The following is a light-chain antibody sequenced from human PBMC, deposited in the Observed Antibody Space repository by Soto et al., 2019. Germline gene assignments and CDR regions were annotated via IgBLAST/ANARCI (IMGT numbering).Light chain of an antibody. V-gene: IGKV1-5*01. CDR3: QQTYNLPRT. Sequence: DIQMTQSPSTLSASVGDRVTITCRASQSISSWLAWYQQKPGKAPKLLIYDASSLKSGVPSRFSGSGSGTEFTLTINKMQREDFATYYCQQTYNLPRTFGQGTKVDIK. CDR1: QSISSW. CDR2: DAS. J-gene: IGKJ1*01.